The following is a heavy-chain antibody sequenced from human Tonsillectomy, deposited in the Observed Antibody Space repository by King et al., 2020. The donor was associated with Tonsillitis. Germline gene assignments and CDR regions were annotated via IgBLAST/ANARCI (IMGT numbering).Heavy chain of an antibody. Sequence: VQLVESGGGLVKPGGALRLSCAASGFTFTDHYMSWIRQAPGKGLEWVSYISTTGSITYYADSVKDRFTISRDNAGNTLFLQMNSLRAEDTAVYYCARDSATTAGFAFDIWGQGTAVTVSS. D-gene: IGHD1-7*01. CDR3: ARDSATTAGFAFDI. J-gene: IGHJ3*02. V-gene: IGHV3-11*01. CDR2: ISTTGSIT. CDR1: GFTFTDHY.